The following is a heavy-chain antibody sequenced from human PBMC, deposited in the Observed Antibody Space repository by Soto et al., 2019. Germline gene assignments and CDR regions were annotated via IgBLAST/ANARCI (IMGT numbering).Heavy chain of an antibody. V-gene: IGHV3-73*02. CDR1: GFTFSGSA. CDR2: IRSKANSYAT. CDR3: TTRDAYSSRPYDAFDI. J-gene: IGHJ3*02. Sequence: EVQLVESGGGLVQPGGSLKLSCAASGFTFSGSAMHWVRQASGKGLEWVGCIRSKANSYATAYAASVKGRFTISRDDSKNTAYLQMNSLKTEDTAVYYCTTRDAYSSRPYDAFDIWGQGTMVTVSS. D-gene: IGHD6-13*01.